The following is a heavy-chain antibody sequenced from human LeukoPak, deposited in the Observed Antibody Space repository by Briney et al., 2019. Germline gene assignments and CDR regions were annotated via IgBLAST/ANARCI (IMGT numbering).Heavy chain of an antibody. CDR1: GYTFTGYY. Sequence: ASVKVSCKASGYTFTGYYMHWVRQAPGQGLEWMGRINPNSGGTNYAQKFQGRVTMTRDTSISTAYMELSRLRSDDTAVHYCARSGSSSGWYGYWGQGTLVTVSS. CDR2: INPNSGGT. D-gene: IGHD6-19*01. J-gene: IGHJ4*02. CDR3: ARSGSSSGWYGY. V-gene: IGHV1-2*06.